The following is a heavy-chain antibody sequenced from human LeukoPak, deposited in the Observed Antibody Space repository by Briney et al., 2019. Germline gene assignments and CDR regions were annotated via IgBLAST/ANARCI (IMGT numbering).Heavy chain of an antibody. J-gene: IGHJ6*02. D-gene: IGHD6-19*01. CDR3: ARNSDYNSGWYENDYYYYAMDV. CDR1: GFTFRDHY. V-gene: IGHV3-11*01. CDR2: ISSSGSTI. Sequence: TPGGSLRLSCAASGFTFRDHYMSWIRQAPGKELEWISYISSSGSTIHYADSVKGRFIISRDNAKKSVFLQMNSLRVEDTAVYYCARNSDYNSGWYENDYYYYAMDVWGQGTTVTVSS.